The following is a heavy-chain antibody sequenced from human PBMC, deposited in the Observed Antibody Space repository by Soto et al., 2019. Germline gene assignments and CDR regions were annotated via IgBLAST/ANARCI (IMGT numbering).Heavy chain of an antibody. J-gene: IGHJ3*02. D-gene: IGHD3-9*01. CDR1: GFTFSSYS. V-gene: IGHV3-21*01. CDR3: ARDRRDYDILTDAFDI. CDR2: ISSSSSYI. Sequence: EVQLVESGGGLVKPGGSLRLSCAASGFTFSSYSMNWVRQAPGKGLEWVSSISSSSSYIYYADSVKGRFTISRDNAKNSLYLQRNSLRAEDTAVYYCARDRRDYDILTDAFDIWGQGTMVTVSS.